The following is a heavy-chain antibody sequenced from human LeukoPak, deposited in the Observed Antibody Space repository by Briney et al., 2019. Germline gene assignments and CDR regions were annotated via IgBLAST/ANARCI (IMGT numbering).Heavy chain of an antibody. CDR2: MSPNNGDT. CDR3: ARGGYDFVYYYYGMDV. CDR1: GYTFTSYD. V-gene: IGHV1-8*01. Sequence: ASVKVSCKTSGYTFTSYDINWVRQATGQGLEWLGWMSPNNGDTGYAQKFQGRVTMTRDTSISTAYMELSRLRSDDTAVYYCARGGYDFVYYYYGMDVWGQGTTVTVSS. D-gene: IGHD3-3*01. J-gene: IGHJ6*02.